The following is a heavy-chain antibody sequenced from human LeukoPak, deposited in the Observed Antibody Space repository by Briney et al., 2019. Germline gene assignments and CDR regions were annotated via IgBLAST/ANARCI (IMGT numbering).Heavy chain of an antibody. J-gene: IGHJ4*02. CDR2: ISWNSNSI. CDR1: GFTFDDYA. CDR3: AKAPSFQLISPYFDY. V-gene: IGHV3-9*01. D-gene: IGHD2-2*01. Sequence: GGSLRLSCAASGFTFDDYAMLWVRHAPGKGLEWVSGISWNSNSIDYADSVKGRFTISRDNAKNSLYLQMNSLRAEDTALYYCAKAPSFQLISPYFDYWGQGTLVTVSS.